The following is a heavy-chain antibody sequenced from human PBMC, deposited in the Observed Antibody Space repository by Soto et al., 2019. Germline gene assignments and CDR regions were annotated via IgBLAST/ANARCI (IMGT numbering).Heavy chain of an antibody. J-gene: IGHJ4*02. CDR1: GFTFSSYS. D-gene: IGHD2-15*01. CDR2: ISSSSSTI. Sequence: PGGSLRLSCAASGFTFSSYSMNWVRQAPGKGLEWVSYISSSSSTIYYADSVKGRFTISRDNAKNSLYLQMNSLRAEDTAVYYCARDGVSGVVVVAATGRIDYWGQGTLVTVSS. CDR3: ARDGVSGVVVVAATGRIDY. V-gene: IGHV3-48*01.